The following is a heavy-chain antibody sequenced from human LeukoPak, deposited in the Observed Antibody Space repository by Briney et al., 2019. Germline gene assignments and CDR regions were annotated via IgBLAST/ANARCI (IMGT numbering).Heavy chain of an antibody. D-gene: IGHD6-6*01. J-gene: IGHJ6*03. Sequence: SETLSLTCTVSGGSISSSSYYWGWIRQPPGKGLESIGNIYYTGSTYYNPSLKSRVTISVDTSKNQFSLKLSSVTAADTAVYYCARGVYKRAARQRYMDVWGKGTTVTVSS. CDR1: GGSISSSSYY. V-gene: IGHV4-39*07. CDR2: IYYTGST. CDR3: ARGVYKRAARQRYMDV.